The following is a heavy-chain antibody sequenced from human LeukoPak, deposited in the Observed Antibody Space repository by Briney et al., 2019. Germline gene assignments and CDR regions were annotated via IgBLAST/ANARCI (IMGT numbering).Heavy chain of an antibody. CDR1: GGSISSSNYY. CDR2: IYYSGNT. D-gene: IGHD1-26*01. CDR3: AHFKGGSFDF. V-gene: IGHV4-39*01. J-gene: IGHJ3*01. Sequence: SETLSLTCTVSGGSISSSNYYWGWIRQPPGKGLEWIGSIYYSGNTYYNPSLKSRVTISVDTSKNQFSLKLTSVTAADTAVYYCAHFKGGSFDFWGQGTMVSVSS.